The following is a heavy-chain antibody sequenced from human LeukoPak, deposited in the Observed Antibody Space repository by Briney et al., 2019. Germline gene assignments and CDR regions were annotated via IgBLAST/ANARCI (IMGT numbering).Heavy chain of an antibody. CDR2: ISWNSGSI. J-gene: IGHJ4*02. V-gene: IGHV3-9*01. Sequence: PGRSLRLSCAASGFTFDDYAMHWVRQAPGKGLEWVSGISWNSGSIGYADSVKGRFTISRDNAKNSLYLQMNSLRAEDTAVYYCANQGLGYCSSTSCYRDYWGQGTLVTVSS. D-gene: IGHD2-2*02. CDR1: GFTFDDYA. CDR3: ANQGLGYCSSTSCYRDY.